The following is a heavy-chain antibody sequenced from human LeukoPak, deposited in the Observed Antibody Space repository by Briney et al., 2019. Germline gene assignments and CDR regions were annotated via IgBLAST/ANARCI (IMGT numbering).Heavy chain of an antibody. CDR1: GFTFDGYG. V-gene: IGHV3-20*01. CDR3: ARKKRSSWDSGLDV. D-gene: IGHD6-13*01. CDR2: INWNGGST. Sequence: GGSLRLSCAAAGFTFDGYGMSWVRQTPGKGRGWVSVINWNGGSTGYADSVKGRFTISRDNAKNSLYLQMNSLRVEDTALYHCARKKRSSWDSGLDVWGQGTTVTVSS. J-gene: IGHJ6*02.